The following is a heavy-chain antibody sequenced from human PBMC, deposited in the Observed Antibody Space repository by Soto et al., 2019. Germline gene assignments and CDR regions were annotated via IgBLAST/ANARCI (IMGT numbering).Heavy chain of an antibody. D-gene: IGHD3-9*01. CDR3: ARQSHYVVLTGYLNWFDY. CDR2: ISPIDYDT. CDR1: GFNFNSYW. V-gene: IGHV5-51*01. J-gene: IGHJ5*01. Sequence: PGESLKISCKGSGFNFNSYWNGWVRQMPGKDLEWMGIISPIDYDTRYNPSFEGQVTISADNSISTAYLQWSGLKASDTGIYYCARQSHYVVLTGYLNWFDYWGQGTQVTVSS.